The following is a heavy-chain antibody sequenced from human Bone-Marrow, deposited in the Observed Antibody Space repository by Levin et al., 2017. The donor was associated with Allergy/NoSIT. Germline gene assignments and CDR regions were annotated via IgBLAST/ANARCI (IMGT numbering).Heavy chain of an antibody. J-gene: IGHJ4*02. CDR3: ARDPPGVAAAGSGY. D-gene: IGHD6-13*01. CDR1: GFTVGNYY. CDR2: IYSGGST. V-gene: IGHV3-66*01. Sequence: GGSLRLSCAVSGFTVGNYYMSWVRQAPGKGLEWVSLIYSGGSTYYADSVKGRFTISRDSSKNTLYLQMNNLRVEDTAVYYCARDPPGVAAAGSGYWGQGTLVTVSS.